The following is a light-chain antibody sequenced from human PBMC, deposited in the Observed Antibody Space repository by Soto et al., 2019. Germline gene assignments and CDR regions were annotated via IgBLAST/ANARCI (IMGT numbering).Light chain of an antibody. J-gene: IGKJ1*01. Sequence: EVVMTQSPVTLSVSPGERASLSCRASQTISTNLAWYQQKPGQAPRLLIYGASTRAAGIPARFSGSGSGTEFTLIISSLQSEDFAVYYCQDYSDWPTWTFGQGTKVDIK. CDR3: QDYSDWPTWT. CDR2: GAS. CDR1: QTISTN. V-gene: IGKV3-15*01.